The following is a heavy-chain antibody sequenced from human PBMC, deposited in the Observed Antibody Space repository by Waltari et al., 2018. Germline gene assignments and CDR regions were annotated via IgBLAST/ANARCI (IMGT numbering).Heavy chain of an antibody. J-gene: IGHJ4*02. V-gene: IGHV3-33*08. D-gene: IGHD3-16*01. Sequence: QVQLVQSGGGVVQPGTSLRLSCAGSGFNLVNSGMHWGRQGPGKGLEGVAVRRHDGSSEYYSESVKGGLTISRDIAKNTVYMQMDGLRLDDTAVYYCARRGSENWGQGVLVTVSS. CDR3: ARRGSEN. CDR2: RRHDGSSE. CDR1: GFNLVNSG.